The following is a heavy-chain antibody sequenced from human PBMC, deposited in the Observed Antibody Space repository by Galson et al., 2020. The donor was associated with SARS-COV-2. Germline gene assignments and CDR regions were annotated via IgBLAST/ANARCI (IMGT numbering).Heavy chain of an antibody. CDR1: GFTFSSYA. J-gene: IGHJ4*02. CDR2: FGGIGGST. V-gene: IGHV3-23*01. D-gene: IGHD3-22*01. Sequence: SGRSLRPSCAAFGFTFSSYAFSWARQAPGKGLEWVSAFGGIGGSTYFADSVKGRFTISRANSKNTLYLQMNSLRAEDTAVYYCAKGERITMIVAVTVFDYWGQGTLVTVSS. CDR3: AKGERITMIVAVTVFDY.